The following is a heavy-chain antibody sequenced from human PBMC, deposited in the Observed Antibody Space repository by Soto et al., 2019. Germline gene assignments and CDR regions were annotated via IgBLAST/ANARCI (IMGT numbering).Heavy chain of an antibody. J-gene: IGHJ5*02. V-gene: IGHV4-4*02. CDR2: IHHSGSS. Sequence: SETLSLTCAVSGGSITSNWWSWVRQPPGKGLEWIGEIHHSGSSNYNPSLKSRVTISVDKSKNQFSLKLSSVTAADTAVYYCARETYGDYVGYFDPWGQGTLVTVSS. CDR1: GGSITSNW. D-gene: IGHD4-17*01. CDR3: ARETYGDYVGYFDP.